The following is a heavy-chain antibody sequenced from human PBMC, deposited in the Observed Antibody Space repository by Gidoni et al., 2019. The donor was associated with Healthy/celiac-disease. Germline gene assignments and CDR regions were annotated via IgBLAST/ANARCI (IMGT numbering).Heavy chain of an antibody. V-gene: IGHV3-49*05. CDR3: TGSTVTSYYFDY. CDR2: IRSKAYGGTT. Sequence: EVQLVESGGGLVKPGRSLRLSCTASGFTFGDYAMSWFRQAPGKGLEWVGFIRSKAYGGTTEYAASVKGRFTISRDDSKSIAYLQMNSLKTEDTAVYYCTGSTVTSYYFDYWGQGTLVTVSS. J-gene: IGHJ4*02. CDR1: GFTFGDYA. D-gene: IGHD4-17*01.